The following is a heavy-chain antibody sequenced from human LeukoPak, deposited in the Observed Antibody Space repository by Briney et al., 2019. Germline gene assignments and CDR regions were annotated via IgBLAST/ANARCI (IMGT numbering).Heavy chain of an antibody. CDR2: XXQHGSEK. J-gene: IGHJ4*02. CDR1: GFTFSFYW. CDR3: ARDLDGYNNNPGLEIDY. V-gene: IGHV3-7*01. D-gene: IGHD5-24*01. Sequence: TGGSLRLSCAASGFTFSFYWXXXXXQAPGKXLXXXXXXXQHGSEKYYLGSVKGRXXXXXDNTKNSLYLQMNSLRAEDAAVYYCARDLDGYNNNPGLEIDYWGQGTLVTVSS.